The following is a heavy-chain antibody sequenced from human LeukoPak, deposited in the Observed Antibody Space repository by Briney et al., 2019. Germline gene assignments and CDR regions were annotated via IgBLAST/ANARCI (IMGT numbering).Heavy chain of an antibody. V-gene: IGHV3-48*03. J-gene: IGHJ6*04. CDR1: GLTFSSYE. Sequence: TGGSLRLSCAASGLTFSSYEMNWVRQAPGKGLEWVSYISSSGSTIYYADSVKGRFTISRDNAKNSLYLQMNSLRAEDTAVYYCARIRQRSSWDNYYYYYGMDVWGKGTTVTVSS. CDR2: ISSSGSTI. D-gene: IGHD6-13*01. CDR3: ARIRQRSSWDNYYYYYGMDV.